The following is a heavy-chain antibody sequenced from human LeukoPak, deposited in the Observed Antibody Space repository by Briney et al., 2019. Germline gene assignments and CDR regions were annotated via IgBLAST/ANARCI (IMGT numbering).Heavy chain of an antibody. Sequence: PLETLTLTCTVSGGSVSSTGYYWSWIRQPPGKGLEWIGYVYYTGSTNYNPSLKSRVTISEDTSKNQFSLKLNSVTAADTAVYYCARGSPTMTTRDYWGQGTLVTVSS. D-gene: IGHD4-17*01. V-gene: IGHV4-61*08. J-gene: IGHJ4*02. CDR2: VYYTGST. CDR1: GGSVSSTGYY. CDR3: ARGSPTMTTRDY.